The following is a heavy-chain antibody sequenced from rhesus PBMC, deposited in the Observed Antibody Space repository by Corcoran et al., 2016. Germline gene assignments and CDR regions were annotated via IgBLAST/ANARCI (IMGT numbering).Heavy chain of an antibody. D-gene: IGHD3-3*01. CDR1: GFTFGSYA. CDR2: RIPRVSIT. J-gene: IGHJ1*01. V-gene: IGHV1-198*02. Sequence: QVQLVQSGAEVKKPGASVKVSCKASGFTFGSYAISWVRQAPVHGLEWMVVRIPRVSITKYAEKFQGRVTITADTSTSTAYMVLSSRRSEDTAVYYWARVYYNFWSGLEFWGQGALVTVSS. CDR3: ARVYYNFWSGLEF.